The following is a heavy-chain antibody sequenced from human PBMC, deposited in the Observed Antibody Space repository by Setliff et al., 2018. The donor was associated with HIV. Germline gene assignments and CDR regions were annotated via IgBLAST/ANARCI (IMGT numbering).Heavy chain of an antibody. J-gene: IGHJ3*02. CDR3: ATGPPLSSGWSQGAFDI. CDR2: VDPEDGET. Sequence: GASVKVSCKASGYTFTDYYMHWVQQAPGKGLEWMGRVDPEDGETIYAEKFQGRVTITADTSTDTAYMELSSLRSEDTAVYYCATGPPLSSGWSQGAFDIWGQGIMVTVSS. CDR1: GYTFTDYY. D-gene: IGHD6-19*01. V-gene: IGHV1-69-2*01.